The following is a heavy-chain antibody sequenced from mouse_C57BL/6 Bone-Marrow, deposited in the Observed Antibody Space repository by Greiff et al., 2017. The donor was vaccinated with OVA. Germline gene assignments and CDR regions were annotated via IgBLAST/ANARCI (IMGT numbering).Heavy chain of an antibody. CDR1: GFNIKDDY. Sequence: VQLQQSGAELVRPGASVKLSCTASGFNIKDDYMHWVKQRPEQGLEWIGWIDPENGDTEYASKFQGKATITADTSSNTAYLQLSSLTSEDTAVYYCTTVVATNYFDYWGQGTTLTVSS. J-gene: IGHJ2*01. D-gene: IGHD1-1*01. CDR2: IDPENGDT. CDR3: TTVVATNYFDY. V-gene: IGHV14-4*01.